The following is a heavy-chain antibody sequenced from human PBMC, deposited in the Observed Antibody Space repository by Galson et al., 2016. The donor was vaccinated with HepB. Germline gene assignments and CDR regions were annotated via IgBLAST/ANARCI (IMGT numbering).Heavy chain of an antibody. CDR1: GFTVSGTY. V-gene: IGHV3-66*01. Sequence: SLRLSCAASGFTVSGTYMSWVRQAPGKGLQWVSVIYSDGTTYYTDSVKGRFTIARDSAENTVFLQMNSLRTGDTALYYCARGAGIAVVVLEDCYFDLWGRGTLLTVSA. CDR2: IYSDGTT. CDR3: ARGAGIAVVVLEDCYFDL. J-gene: IGHJ2*01. D-gene: IGHD2-21*01.